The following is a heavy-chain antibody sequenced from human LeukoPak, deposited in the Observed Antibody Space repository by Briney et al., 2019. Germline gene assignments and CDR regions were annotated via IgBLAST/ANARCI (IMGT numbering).Heavy chain of an antibody. CDR2: ISASGTT. Sequence: PSETLSLTCSVSGDSLSSYYWSWIRQPAGKGLEWIGRISASGTTNYNPSLKSRVTMSVDTSKNQFSLRLSSVTAADTALYYCAREWSGSYFVYFDYWGQGTLVTVSS. CDR1: GDSLSSYY. CDR3: AREWSGSYFVYFDY. V-gene: IGHV4-4*07. J-gene: IGHJ4*01. D-gene: IGHD3-10*01.